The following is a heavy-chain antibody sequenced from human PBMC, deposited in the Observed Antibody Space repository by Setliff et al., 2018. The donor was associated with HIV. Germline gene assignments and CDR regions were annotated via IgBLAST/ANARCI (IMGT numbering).Heavy chain of an antibody. J-gene: IGHJ4*02. CDR2: IYGAGST. D-gene: IGHD1-1*01. V-gene: IGHV3-53*04. Sequence: GGSLRLSCAASGFSVSSNYMSWVRQAPGKGLEWVSVIYGAGSTYYADSVKGRFTISRHNSKNTLYLQLNSLRADDTAMYHCGKDFNWESGCWGQGTLVTVSS. CDR3: GKDFNWESGC. CDR1: GFSVSSNY.